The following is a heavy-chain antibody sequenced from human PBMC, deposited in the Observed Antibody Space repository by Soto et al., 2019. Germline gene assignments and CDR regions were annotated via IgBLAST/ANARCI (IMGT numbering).Heavy chain of an antibody. J-gene: IGHJ6*02. V-gene: IGHV3-30*18. CDR1: GFTFSSYG. CDR2: ISYDGSNK. CDR3: AKDQKVRRNYYYYGMDV. D-gene: IGHD3-10*01. Sequence: QVQLVESGGGVVQPGRSLRLSCAASGFTFSSYGMHWVRQAPGKGLEWVAVISYDGSNKYYADSVKGRFTISRDNSKNTLYLQMNSLRAEDTAVYYCAKDQKVRRNYYYYGMDVWGQGTTVTVSS.